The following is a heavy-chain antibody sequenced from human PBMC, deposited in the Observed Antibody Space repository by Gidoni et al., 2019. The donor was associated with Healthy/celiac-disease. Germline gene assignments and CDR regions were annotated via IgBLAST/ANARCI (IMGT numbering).Heavy chain of an antibody. D-gene: IGHD6-13*01. CDR1: GGSFSGYY. CDR3: ARGGTRSWYLGRWFDP. V-gene: IGHV4-34*01. CDR2: INHSGST. Sequence: QVQLQQWGAGLLKPSETLSLTCAVYGGSFSGYYWSWIRQPPGKGLEWIGEINHSGSTNYNPSLKSRVTISVDTSKNQFSLKLSSVTAADTAVYYCARGGTRSWYLGRWFDPWGQGTLVTVSS. J-gene: IGHJ5*02.